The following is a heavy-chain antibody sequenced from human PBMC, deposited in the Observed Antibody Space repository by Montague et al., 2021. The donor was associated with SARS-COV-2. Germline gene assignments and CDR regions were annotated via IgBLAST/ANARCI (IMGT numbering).Heavy chain of an antibody. CDR3: ATRMIYPQYVFGI. CDR2: IYNGGTT. J-gene: IGHJ4*02. V-gene: IGHV4-39*01. CDR1: GDSIRNSDYS. Sequence: SETLSLTCTVSGDSIRNSDYSWGWVRQPPGKGLEWIGKIYNGGTTFYNPSLKSRVTIFVDTPKNPYSLKLSSVTAVDTAVYYCATRMIYPQYVFGIWGQGTLVTVTS. D-gene: IGHD2-8*01.